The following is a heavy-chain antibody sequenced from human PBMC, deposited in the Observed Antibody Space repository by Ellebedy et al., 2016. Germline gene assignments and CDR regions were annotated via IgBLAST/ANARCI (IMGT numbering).Heavy chain of an antibody. Sequence: SETLSLTCTVSGGSISSYYWSWIRQPPGKGLEWIGEINHSGSTNYNPSLKSRVTISVDTSKNQFSLKLSSVTAADTAVYYCARANRDGYLSFRVFDYWGQGTLVTVSS. CDR2: INHSGST. J-gene: IGHJ4*02. CDR3: ARANRDGYLSFRVFDY. V-gene: IGHV4-34*01. D-gene: IGHD5-24*01. CDR1: GGSISSYY.